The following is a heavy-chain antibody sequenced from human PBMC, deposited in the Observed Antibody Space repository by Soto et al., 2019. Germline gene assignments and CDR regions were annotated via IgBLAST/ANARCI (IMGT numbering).Heavy chain of an antibody. J-gene: IGHJ4*02. D-gene: IGHD6-6*01. V-gene: IGHV3-23*01. Sequence: EVQLLESGGGLVQPGGSLRLSCAASGFTFSSYAMSWVRQAPGKGLEWVSAISGSGGSTYYADSVKGRFTISRDNSKNTLYLQMNSLTADDTAVYYCAKYSSSPLNYFDYWGQGTLVTVSS. CDR3: AKYSSSPLNYFDY. CDR1: GFTFSSYA. CDR2: ISGSGGST.